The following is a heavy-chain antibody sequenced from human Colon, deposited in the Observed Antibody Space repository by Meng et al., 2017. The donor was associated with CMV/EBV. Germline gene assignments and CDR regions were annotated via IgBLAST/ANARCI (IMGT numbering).Heavy chain of an antibody. D-gene: IGHD1/OR15-1a*01. CDR3: ARGFRLNKSYYYTTVWTS. Sequence: GSLRLSCAVYGGSFSGYYWSWIRQPPGKGLEWIGEINHSGSTNYNPSLKSRVTISVDTSKNQFSLKLSSVTAADTAVYYCARGFRLNKSYYYTTVWTSGAKGPRSPSP. CDR2: INHSGST. J-gene: IGHJ6*02. V-gene: IGHV4-34*01. CDR1: GGSFSGYY.